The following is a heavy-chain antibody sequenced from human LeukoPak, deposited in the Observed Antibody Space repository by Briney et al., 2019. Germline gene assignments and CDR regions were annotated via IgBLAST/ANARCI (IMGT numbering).Heavy chain of an antibody. CDR2: ISTNTGNP. CDR3: ARGPGGSFVNWFDP. J-gene: IGHJ5*02. Sequence: ASVKVSCKASGYTFTSYAMNWVRQAPGQGLEWMGWISTNTGNPTYAQGFTGRFVFSLDTSVSTAYLQISSLKAEDTAVYYCARGPGGSFVNWFDPWGQGTLVTVSS. CDR1: GYTFTSYA. V-gene: IGHV7-4-1*02. D-gene: IGHD3-16*01.